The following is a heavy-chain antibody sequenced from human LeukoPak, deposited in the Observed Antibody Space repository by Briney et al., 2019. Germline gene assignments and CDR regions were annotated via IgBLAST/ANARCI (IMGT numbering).Heavy chain of an antibody. D-gene: IGHD3-16*01. CDR1: GFTFSNAW. Sequence: KPGGSLRLSCAASGFTFSNAWMSWVRQAPGKGLEWVCRIKSKTDGGTTDYAAPVKGRFTISRDDSKNTLYLQMNSLKTEDTAVYYCTTRLHMITFPWGQGTLVTVSS. CDR2: IKSKTDGGTT. CDR3: TTRLHMITFP. V-gene: IGHV3-15*01. J-gene: IGHJ4*02.